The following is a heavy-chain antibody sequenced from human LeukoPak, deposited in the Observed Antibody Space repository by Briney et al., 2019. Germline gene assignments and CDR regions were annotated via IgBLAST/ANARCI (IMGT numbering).Heavy chain of an antibody. CDR2: IWYDASNK. CDR3: AREGHSSSWPGTNWCDP. Sequence: PGGSLRLSCAASGFTFSNYGMHWVRQAPGKGLEWVAVIWYDASNKYYVDSVKGRFTISRDNSKNTLYLQMNSLRVEDTAVYYCAREGHSSSWPGTNWCDPWGQGTLVTVSS. D-gene: IGHD6-13*01. CDR1: GFTFSNYG. V-gene: IGHV3-33*01. J-gene: IGHJ5*02.